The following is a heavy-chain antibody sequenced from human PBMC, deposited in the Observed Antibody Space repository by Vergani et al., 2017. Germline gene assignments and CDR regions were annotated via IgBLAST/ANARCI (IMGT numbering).Heavy chain of an antibody. Sequence: QVQLVESGGGVVQPGRSLRLSCAASGFTFSSYGMHWVRQAPGKGLDWVAVISYDGSNKYYADSVKGRFTISRDNSKNTLYLQMNSLRAEDTAVYYCAKDLTGFFYGDYSAPFDYWGQGTLVTVSS. CDR1: GFTFSSYG. J-gene: IGHJ4*02. CDR3: AKDLTGFFYGDYSAPFDY. D-gene: IGHD4-17*01. CDR2: ISYDGSNK. V-gene: IGHV3-30*18.